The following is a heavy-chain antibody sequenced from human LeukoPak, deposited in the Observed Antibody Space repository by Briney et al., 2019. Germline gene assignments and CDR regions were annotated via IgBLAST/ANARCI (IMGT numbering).Heavy chain of an antibody. CDR1: GGSISSTSYY. CDR2: IYTSGST. D-gene: IGHD1-7*01. V-gene: IGHV4-61*02. CDR3: AREVELRFGPNWFDP. Sequence: SETLSLTCTVSGGSISSTSYYWGWIRQPAGKGLEWIGRIYTSGSTNYNPSLKSRVTMSVDTSKNQFSLKLSSVTAADTAVYYCAREVELRFGPNWFDPWGQGTLVTVSS. J-gene: IGHJ5*02.